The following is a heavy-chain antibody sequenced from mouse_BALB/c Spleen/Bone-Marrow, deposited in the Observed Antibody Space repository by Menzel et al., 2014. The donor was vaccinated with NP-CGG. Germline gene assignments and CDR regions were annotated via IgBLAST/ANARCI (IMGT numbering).Heavy chain of an antibody. Sequence: AQLQQSGPELVKPGASVKMSCKASGYTFTSYFIHWVKQRPGQGLEWIGWIYPGDGSTKYNEKFKGKTTLTADKSSSTAYMQLSGLTSEDSAVYFCARREYGNGGFAYWGQGTLVTVPA. V-gene: IGHV1S56*01. CDR2: IYPGDGST. J-gene: IGHJ3*01. CDR3: ARREYGNGGFAY. D-gene: IGHD2-10*02. CDR1: GYTFTSYF.